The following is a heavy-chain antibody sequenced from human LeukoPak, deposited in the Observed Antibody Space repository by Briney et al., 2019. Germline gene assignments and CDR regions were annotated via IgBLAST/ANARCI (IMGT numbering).Heavy chain of an antibody. V-gene: IGHV4-38-2*02. CDR2: IYYSGST. Sequence: SETLSLTCTVSGYSISSGYYWGWIRQPPGKGLEWIGYIYYSGSTNYNPSLKSRVTISVDTSKNQFSLKLSSVTAADTAVYYCARSSENCSGGSCYYYYYMDVWGKGTTVTVSS. CDR1: GYSISSGYY. CDR3: ARSSENCSGGSCYYYYYMDV. D-gene: IGHD2-15*01. J-gene: IGHJ6*03.